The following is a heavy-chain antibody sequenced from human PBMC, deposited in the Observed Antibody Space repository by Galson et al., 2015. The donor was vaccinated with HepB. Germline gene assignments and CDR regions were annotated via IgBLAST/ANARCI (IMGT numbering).Heavy chain of an antibody. CDR2: INGDGSST. J-gene: IGHJ3*02. CDR1: GFTFSSYS. D-gene: IGHD2-15*01. CDR3: TRDGNALAI. Sequence: SLRLSCAASGFTFSSYSMNWVRQAPGKGLVWVSRINGDGSSTTYADSVKGRFTISRDNAKNTLYLQMNSLRAEDTAVYYCTRDGNALAIWGQGTMVTVSS. V-gene: IGHV3-74*01.